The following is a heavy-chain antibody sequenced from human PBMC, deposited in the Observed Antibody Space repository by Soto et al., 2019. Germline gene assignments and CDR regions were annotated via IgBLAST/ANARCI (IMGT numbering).Heavy chain of an antibody. CDR1: GFTFGDYA. V-gene: IGHV3-49*03. CDR3: TRDGLGRNPHYYYYYMDV. J-gene: IGHJ6*03. D-gene: IGHD1-1*01. Sequence: PGGSLRLSCTASGFTFGDYAMSWFRQAPGKGLEWVGFIRSKAYGGTTEYAASVKGRFTISRDDSKSIAYLQMNSLKTEDTAVYYCTRDGLGRNPHYYYYYMDVWGKGTTVTVSS. CDR2: IRSKAYGGTT.